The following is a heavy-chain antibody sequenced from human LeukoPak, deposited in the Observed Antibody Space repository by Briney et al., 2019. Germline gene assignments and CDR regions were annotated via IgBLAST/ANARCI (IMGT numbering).Heavy chain of an antibody. CDR1: GGSFSGYY. Sequence: PSETLSLTCAVSGGSFSGYYWSWIRQPPGKGLEWIGEINHSGSTNYNPSLESRVTISVDTSKNQFSLKLSSVTAADTAVYYCARDYTEDSSGYYYVAYYMDVWGKGTTVTVSS. V-gene: IGHV4-34*01. CDR2: INHSGST. J-gene: IGHJ6*03. CDR3: ARDYTEDSSGYYYVAYYMDV. D-gene: IGHD3-22*01.